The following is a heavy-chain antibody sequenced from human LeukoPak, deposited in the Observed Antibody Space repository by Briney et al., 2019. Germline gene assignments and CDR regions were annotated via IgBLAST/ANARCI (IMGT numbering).Heavy chain of an antibody. Sequence: PGGSLRLSCAVSGFTFSTYAMSWVRQAPGKGLEWVSSISGTGGSTYYADSVKGRFTISRDNSNNTLFLQMNSLRAEDTAVYYCAKVRTGHYFDYWGQGTLVTVSS. CDR2: ISGTGGST. D-gene: IGHD1-1*01. CDR3: AKVRTGHYFDY. CDR1: GFTFSTYA. V-gene: IGHV3-23*01. J-gene: IGHJ4*02.